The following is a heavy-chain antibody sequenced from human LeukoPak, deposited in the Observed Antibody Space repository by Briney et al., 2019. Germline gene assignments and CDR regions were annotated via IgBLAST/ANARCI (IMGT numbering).Heavy chain of an antibody. J-gene: IGHJ6*02. V-gene: IGHV3-23*01. CDR2: ISGSGGST. Sequence: PGGPLRLSCAASGVTFSSYAMSWVRQAPGKGLEWVSAISGSGGSTYYADSVKGRFTISRDNSKNTLYLQMNSLRAEDTAVYYCAKVIAARPWGGLDVWGQGTTVTVSS. CDR3: AKVIAARPWGGLDV. CDR1: GVTFSSYA. D-gene: IGHD6-6*01.